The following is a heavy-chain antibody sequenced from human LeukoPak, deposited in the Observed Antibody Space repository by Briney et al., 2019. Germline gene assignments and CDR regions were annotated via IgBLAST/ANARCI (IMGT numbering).Heavy chain of an antibody. V-gene: IGHV3-23*01. J-gene: IGHJ4*02. D-gene: IGHD4-17*01. CDR3: AKERGYSGDPQDFDY. CDR2: ISTSSGRT. CDR1: GFTFSSYA. Sequence: GGSLRLSCTASGFTFSSYAMSWVRQAPGKGLEWVSAISTSSGRTYYADSVKGRFSISRDNSKNTLYLQINSLRAEDTAVYYCAKERGYSGDPQDFDYWGQGTLVTVSS.